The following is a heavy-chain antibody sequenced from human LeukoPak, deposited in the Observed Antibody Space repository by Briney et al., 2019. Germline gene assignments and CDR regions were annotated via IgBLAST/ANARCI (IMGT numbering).Heavy chain of an antibody. Sequence: PSETLSLTCAVYGGSFSGYYWSWIRQPPGKGLEWIGEINHSGSTYYNPSLKSRVTISVDTSKNQFSLKLSSVTAADTAVYYCARQVGFLEWLLYSTPEGANLFDPWGQGTLVTVSS. CDR3: ARQVGFLEWLLYSTPEGANLFDP. CDR1: GGSFSGYY. D-gene: IGHD3-3*01. CDR2: INHSGST. V-gene: IGHV4-34*01. J-gene: IGHJ5*02.